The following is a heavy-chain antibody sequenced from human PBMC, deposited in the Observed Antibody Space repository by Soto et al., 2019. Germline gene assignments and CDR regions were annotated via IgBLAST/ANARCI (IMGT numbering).Heavy chain of an antibody. CDR3: ARERARITGTSGHAFDI. Sequence: ASETLSLTCTVSGGSISSGGYYWSWIRQHPGKGLEWIGYIYYSGSTYYNPSLKSRVTISVDTSKNQFSLKLSSVTAADTAVYYCARERARITGTSGHAFDIWGQGTMVTVS. D-gene: IGHD1-20*01. CDR2: IYYSGST. V-gene: IGHV4-31*03. CDR1: GGSISSGGYY. J-gene: IGHJ3*02.